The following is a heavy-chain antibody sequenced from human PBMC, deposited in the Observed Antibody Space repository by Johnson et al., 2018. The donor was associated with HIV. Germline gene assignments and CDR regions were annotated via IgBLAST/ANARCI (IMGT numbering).Heavy chain of an antibody. D-gene: IGHD6-13*01. J-gene: IGHJ3*02. CDR3: AKDFGSSSWHAFDI. V-gene: IGHV3-33*06. Sequence: QVQLVESGGGVVQPGTSLRLSCAASGFTFSTYDMHWVRQAPGKGLEWAAVARFDEVSKYYTDYMTGRVTISRDNSKNTLYLQMNNLRAEDTSVYYCAKDFGSSSWHAFDIWGQGTMVTVSS. CDR2: ARFDEVSK. CDR1: GFTFSTYD.